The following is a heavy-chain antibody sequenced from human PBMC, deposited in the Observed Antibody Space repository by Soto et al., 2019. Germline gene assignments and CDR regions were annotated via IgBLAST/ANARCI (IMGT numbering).Heavy chain of an antibody. CDR3: ARDSGTDGYKCDYFDC. V-gene: IGHV3-30*04. D-gene: IGHD5-12*01. J-gene: IGHJ4*02. Sequence: QVQLVESGGGVVQPGRSLRLSCTASGFPLSNYAIHWVRQAQGKGLEWVALISYDGRDEYYADYVKGRFTISRDNSKNSLYLQMNSLRAEDTGMFYCARDSGTDGYKCDYFDCWGQGTLVTVSS. CDR2: ISYDGRDE. CDR1: GFPLSNYA.